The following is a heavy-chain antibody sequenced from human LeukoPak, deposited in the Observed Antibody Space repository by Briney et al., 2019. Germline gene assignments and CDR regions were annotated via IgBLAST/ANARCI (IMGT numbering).Heavy chain of an antibody. CDR2: ISGSGGST. CDR3: AKEVFSSSRGYYYYGMDV. D-gene: IGHD6-6*01. J-gene: IGHJ6*02. V-gene: IGHV3-23*01. CDR1: GFTFSSYA. Sequence: GGSLRLSCAASGFTFSSYAMSWVRQAPGKGLEWVSAISGSGGSTYYADSVRSRFTISRDNSKNTLYLQMNSLRAEDTAVYYCAKEVFSSSRGYYYYGMDVWGQGTTVTVSS.